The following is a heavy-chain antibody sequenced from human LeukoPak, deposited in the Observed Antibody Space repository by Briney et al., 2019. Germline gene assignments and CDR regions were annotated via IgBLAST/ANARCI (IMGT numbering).Heavy chain of an antibody. CDR1: GFTFSNAW. CDR2: ITSSSNTI. CDR3: TRDPHSLDY. Sequence: GGSLRLSCAASGFTFSNAWMSWVRQAPGKGLEWVSYITSSSNTIYYADSVKGRFTISRDNAKTSLFLQMNSLRVEDTAVYYCTRDPHSLDYWGQGTLVTVSS. J-gene: IGHJ4*02. D-gene: IGHD5-18*01. V-gene: IGHV3-48*01.